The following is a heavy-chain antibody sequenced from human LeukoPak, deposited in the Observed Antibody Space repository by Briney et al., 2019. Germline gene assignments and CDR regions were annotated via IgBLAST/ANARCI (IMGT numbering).Heavy chain of an antibody. D-gene: IGHD1-26*01. CDR1: GFTFSDHY. V-gene: IGHV3-11*01. Sequence: GGSLRLSCAASGFTFSDHYMTWIRQAPGKALEWVSYISPDGTTSYYADSLKGRFTVSRDNAKNSLYLQMNSLSAEDTAVYFCARGQWGLDYWGQGALVTVSS. CDR3: ARGQWGLDY. J-gene: IGHJ4*02. CDR2: ISPDGTTS.